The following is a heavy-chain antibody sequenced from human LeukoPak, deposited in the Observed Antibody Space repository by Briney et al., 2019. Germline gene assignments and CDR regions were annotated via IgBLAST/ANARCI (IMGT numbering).Heavy chain of an antibody. CDR3: ARGSNNYYGSGCYNNWFDH. D-gene: IGHD3-10*01. CDR2: LYHSGTT. CDR1: GYSISSGYY. V-gene: IGHV4-38-2*01. Sequence: SETLSLTCAVSGYSISSGYYWGWIRQPPGKGLEWIGSLYHSGTTYYNPSLKSRVTISVDRSKNQFSLKLAAVTAADTALYYCARGSNNYYGSGCYNNWFDHWGQGTLVTVSS. J-gene: IGHJ5*02.